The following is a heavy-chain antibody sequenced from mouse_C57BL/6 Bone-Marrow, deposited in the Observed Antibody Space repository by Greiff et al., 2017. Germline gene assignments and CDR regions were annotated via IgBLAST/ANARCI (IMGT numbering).Heavy chain of an antibody. CDR2: IYPGNSDT. D-gene: IGHD1-1*01. Sequence: EVQLQQSGTVLARPGASVKMSCKTSGYTFTSYWMHWVKQRPGQGLEWIGAIYPGNSDTSYNQKFKGKAKLTAVTSASTAYMELSSLTNEDSAVYYCTRSDPVVATGDYWGQGTTLTVSS. J-gene: IGHJ2*01. CDR1: GYTFTSYW. CDR3: TRSDPVVATGDY. V-gene: IGHV1-5*01.